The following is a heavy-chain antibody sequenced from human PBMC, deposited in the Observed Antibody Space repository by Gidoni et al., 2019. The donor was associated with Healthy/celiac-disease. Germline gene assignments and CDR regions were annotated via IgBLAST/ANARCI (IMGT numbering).Heavy chain of an antibody. J-gene: IGHJ4*02. CDR2: IYYSGST. V-gene: IGHV4-39*01. CDR3: ASKNWNYALDY. D-gene: IGHD1-7*01. CDR1: GGSISSSSYS. Sequence: QLQLQESGPGLVKPSETLSLTCTVSGGSISSSSYSWGWLRQPPGKGLEWIGSIYYSGSTYYNPSLKSRVTISVDTSKNQFSLKLSSVTAADTAVYYCASKNWNYALDYWGQGTLVTVSS.